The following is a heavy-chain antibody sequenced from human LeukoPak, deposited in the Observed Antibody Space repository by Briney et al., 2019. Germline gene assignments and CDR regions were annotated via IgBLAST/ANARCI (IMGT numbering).Heavy chain of an antibody. V-gene: IGHV1-18*01. CDR1: GYTFTSYG. Sequence: ASVKVSCKASGYTFTSYGISWVRQAPGQGLEWMGWFSAYNGNTNYAQKLQGRVTMTTDTSISTAYMELSRLRSDDTAVYYCARDLAGPYCSSTSCYTFTRDTYFDYWGQGTLVTVSS. CDR2: FSAYNGNT. D-gene: IGHD2-2*02. J-gene: IGHJ4*02. CDR3: ARDLAGPYCSSTSCYTFTRDTYFDY.